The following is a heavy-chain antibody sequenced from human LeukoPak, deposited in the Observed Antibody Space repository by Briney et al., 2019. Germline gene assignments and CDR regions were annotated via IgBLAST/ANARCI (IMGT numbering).Heavy chain of an antibody. V-gene: IGHV3-21*01. CDR3: ARTFGAYAFDY. CDR2: ISSSGSYT. J-gene: IGHJ4*02. Sequence: MTGGSLRLSCAASGFTFRSYSMNWVRQAPGKGLEWVSSISSSGSYTYYADSVKGRFTISRDNAKNSLYLQMNSLTTDDTAVYYCARTFGAYAFDYWGQGTLVTVSS. CDR1: GFTFRSYS. D-gene: IGHD5-12*01.